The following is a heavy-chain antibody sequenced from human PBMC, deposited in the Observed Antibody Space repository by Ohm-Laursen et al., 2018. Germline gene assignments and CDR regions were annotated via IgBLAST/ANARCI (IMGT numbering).Heavy chain of an antibody. CDR3: ASGHNYGYDNYYYGMDV. CDR2: IYHSGST. D-gene: IGHD3-16*01. CDR1: GGSISNQY. Sequence: GTLSLTCTVSGGSISNQYWNWVRQSPGKGLEWIGYIYHSGSTKYNPFFNSRVTISVDTSQNQFSLNLRSVTTADTAVYYCASGHNYGYDNYYYGMDVWGQGTTVTVSS. J-gene: IGHJ6*02. V-gene: IGHV4-59*11.